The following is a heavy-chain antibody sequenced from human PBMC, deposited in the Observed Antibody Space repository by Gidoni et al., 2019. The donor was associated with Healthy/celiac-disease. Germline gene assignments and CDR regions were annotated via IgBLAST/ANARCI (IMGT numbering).Heavy chain of an antibody. D-gene: IGHD5-18*01. CDR2: IYYSGSN. J-gene: IGHJ4*02. Sequence: QVQLQASGPGLVKPSQTLSLTCTVSGCSISSGGYYWSWIRQHPGKGLEWIGYIYYSGSNYYNPSLKRRVTISGDTSKKQFSLKLSYVTAAETAVYYCARGYSYGPPYFDYWGQGTLVTVSS. V-gene: IGHV4-31*03. CDR3: ARGYSYGPPYFDY. CDR1: GCSISSGGYY.